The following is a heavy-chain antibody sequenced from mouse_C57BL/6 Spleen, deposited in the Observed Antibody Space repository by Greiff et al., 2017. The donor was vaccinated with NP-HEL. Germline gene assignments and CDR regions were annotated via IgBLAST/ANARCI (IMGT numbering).Heavy chain of an antibody. D-gene: IGHD2-12*01. Sequence: EVQRVESEGGLVQPGSSMKLSCTASGFTFSDYYMAWVRQVPEKGLEWVAYINYDGSSTYYLDSLKGRFIISRDNAKNSLYLQMSSLKSEDTATYYCASEKLLRYFDVWGTGTTVTVSS. CDR2: INYDGSST. CDR3: ASEKLLRYFDV. J-gene: IGHJ1*03. V-gene: IGHV5-16*01. CDR1: GFTFSDYY.